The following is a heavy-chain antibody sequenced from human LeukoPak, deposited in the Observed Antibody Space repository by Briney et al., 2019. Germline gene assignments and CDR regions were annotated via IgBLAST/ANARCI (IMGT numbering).Heavy chain of an antibody. CDR2: IYSGGST. CDR1: GFTVSSNY. V-gene: IGHV3-53*01. J-gene: IGHJ4*02. CDR3: ARAKAQNYGGNSHYFDY. D-gene: IGHD4-23*01. Sequence: GGSLRLSRAASGFTVSSNYKSWVRQAPGKGLEWVSVIYSGGSTYYADSVKGRFTISRDNSKNTLYLQMNSLRAEDTAVYYCARAKAQNYGGNSHYFDYWGQGTLVTVSS.